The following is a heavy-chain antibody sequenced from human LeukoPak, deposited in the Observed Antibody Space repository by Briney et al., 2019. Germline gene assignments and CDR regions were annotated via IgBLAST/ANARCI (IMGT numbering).Heavy chain of an antibody. CDR1: GITFSNYE. D-gene: IGHD3-10*01. V-gene: IGHV3-48*03. CDR3: ARDRVSTVRGDVVY. Sequence: GGSLRLSCAASGITFSNYEMNWVRQAPGKGLEWVSYISSSGSTIYYADSVKGRFTVSRDNSKNSLYLQMNSLRAEDTAVYYCARDRVSTVRGDVVYWGQGTLVTVSS. J-gene: IGHJ4*02. CDR2: ISSSGSTI.